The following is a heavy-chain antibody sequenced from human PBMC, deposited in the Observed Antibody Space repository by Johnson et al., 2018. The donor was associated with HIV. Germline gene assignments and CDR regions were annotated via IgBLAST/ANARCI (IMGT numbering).Heavy chain of an antibody. Sequence: EVQLVESGGGLVQPGGSLRLSCAASGFTFSSYWMHWVRQAPGKGLLWVSRINSDGSSTNYAGSVKGRFTISRDNAKNTLYLQMNSLRAEDTAVYYCARGVPPRRWELKGDSFDIWGQGTMVTVSS. CDR2: INSDGSST. D-gene: IGHD1-26*01. J-gene: IGHJ3*02. V-gene: IGHV3-74*02. CDR1: GFTFSSYW. CDR3: ARGVPPRRWELKGDSFDI.